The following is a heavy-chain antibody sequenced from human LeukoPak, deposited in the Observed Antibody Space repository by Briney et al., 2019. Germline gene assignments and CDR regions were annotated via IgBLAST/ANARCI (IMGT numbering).Heavy chain of an antibody. CDR1: GFTFSSYG. Sequence: GGSVRLSCAASGFTFSSYGMYWVRQAPGKGLEWVAIIWYDGSNIYYADSVKGRFTISRDNSKNTLFLQMNSLRAEDTALYYCARDFCSGGSCYLFDFWGQGTVVTVSS. CDR2: IWYDGSNI. V-gene: IGHV3-33*01. J-gene: IGHJ4*02. CDR3: ARDFCSGGSCYLFDF. D-gene: IGHD2-15*01.